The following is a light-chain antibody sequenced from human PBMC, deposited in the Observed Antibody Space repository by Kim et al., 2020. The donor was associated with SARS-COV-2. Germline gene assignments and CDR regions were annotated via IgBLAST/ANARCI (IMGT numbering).Light chain of an antibody. J-gene: IGKJ4*01. CDR1: QGISNY. Sequence: ASVGDRVTITWRASQGISNYLAWYQQKPGKVPKLLINDATTLRSGVPSRFSGSGSGTDFTLTISSLQPEDVGTYYCQKYYGAPLTFGGGTKVEIK. CDR2: DAT. V-gene: IGKV1-27*01. CDR3: QKYYGAPLT.